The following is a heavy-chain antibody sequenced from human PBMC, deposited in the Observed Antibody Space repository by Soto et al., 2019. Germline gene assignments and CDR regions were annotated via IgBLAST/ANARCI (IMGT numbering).Heavy chain of an antibody. Sequence: ASVKVSCKXSGYTFTSYAMHWVRQAPGQRLEWVGWINAGNGNTKYSQKFQGRVTITRDTSASTAYMELSSLRSEDTAVYYCARDEVTIFGVVIMGYYGMDVWGQGTTVTVSS. CDR2: INAGNGNT. V-gene: IGHV1-3*01. D-gene: IGHD3-3*01. CDR3: ARDEVTIFGVVIMGYYGMDV. CDR1: GYTFTSYA. J-gene: IGHJ6*02.